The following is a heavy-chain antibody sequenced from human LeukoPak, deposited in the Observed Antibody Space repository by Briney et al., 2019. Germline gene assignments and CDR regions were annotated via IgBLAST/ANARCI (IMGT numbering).Heavy chain of an antibody. CDR2: IIPIFGTA. V-gene: IGHV1-69*05. CDR3: ARGYCSSTSCYPQDY. J-gene: IGHJ4*02. CDR1: GGTFSSYA. Sequence: GSSVKASCKASGGTFSSYAISWVRQAPGQGLERMGRIIPIFGTANYAQKFQGRVTITTDESTSTAYMELSSLRSEDTAVYYCARGYCSSTSCYPQDYWGQGTLVTVSS. D-gene: IGHD2-2*01.